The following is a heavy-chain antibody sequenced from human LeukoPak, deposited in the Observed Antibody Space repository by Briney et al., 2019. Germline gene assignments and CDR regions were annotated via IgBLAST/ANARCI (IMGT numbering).Heavy chain of an antibody. Sequence: ASVKVSCKASGYIFTGYYIHWVRQAPGQGLEWMGWINPGSGGTNYAQKFQGRVTMTRDTSINTAYMELNRLRSDDTAVYYCARERIYNDVWGSSDYWGQGTLVTVSS. CDR2: INPGSGGT. V-gene: IGHV1-2*02. CDR3: ARERIYNDVWGSSDY. D-gene: IGHD3-16*01. CDR1: GYIFTGYY. J-gene: IGHJ4*02.